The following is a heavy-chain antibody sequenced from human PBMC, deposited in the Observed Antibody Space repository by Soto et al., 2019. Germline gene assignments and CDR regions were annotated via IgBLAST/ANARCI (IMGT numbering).Heavy chain of an antibody. CDR3: ARDIEYSSSPDDYYYYYGMDV. CDR1: GFTFSSYS. V-gene: IGHV3-21*01. J-gene: IGHJ6*02. Sequence: LRLSCAASGFTFSSYSMNWVRQAPGKGLEWVSSISSSSSYIYYADSVKGRFTISRDNAKNSLYLQMNSLRAEDTAVYYCARDIEYSSSPDDYYYYYGMDVWGQGTTVTVSS. CDR2: ISSSSSYI. D-gene: IGHD6-6*01.